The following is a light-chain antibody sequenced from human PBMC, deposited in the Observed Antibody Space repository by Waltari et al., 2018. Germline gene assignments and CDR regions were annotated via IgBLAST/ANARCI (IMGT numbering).Light chain of an antibody. Sequence: IVLTQSPGTLSLSPGDRATLSCSASHSVKSNELAWYQQKPRQPPRLLIYDTSSMATGIADRFSGSGSGTDFILTISRLEAEELVLYYWQQYGTPLTFGEGTKVEIK. J-gene: IGKJ4*01. CDR3: QQYGTPLT. CDR1: HSVKSNE. V-gene: IGKV3-20*01. CDR2: DTS.